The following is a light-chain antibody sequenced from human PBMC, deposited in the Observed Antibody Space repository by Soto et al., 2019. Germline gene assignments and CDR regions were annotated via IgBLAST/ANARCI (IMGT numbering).Light chain of an antibody. Sequence: EIVLTQSPATLSLSPGNRATLSCRASQSVSGYLAWYQQKPGQAPRLLIYDASNSATGIPARFSGSGSGTDYTRTITSLEPEDFAVYYCQQRSNWPSTFGGGTKVEI. CDR2: DAS. V-gene: IGKV3-11*01. CDR1: QSVSGY. J-gene: IGKJ4*01. CDR3: QQRSNWPST.